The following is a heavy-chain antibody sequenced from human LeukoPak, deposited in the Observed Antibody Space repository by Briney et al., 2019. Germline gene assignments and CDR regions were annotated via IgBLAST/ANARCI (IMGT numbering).Heavy chain of an antibody. J-gene: IGHJ4*02. D-gene: IGHD3-9*01. Sequence: PGRSLRLSCAASGFTFSSYGMHWVRQAPGKGLEWVAVISYDGSNKYYADSVKGRFTISRDNSKNTLYLQMNSLRAEDTAVYYCAKGGRYFVWLLPPFDYWGQGTLVTVSS. CDR1: GFTFSSYG. CDR2: ISYDGSNK. CDR3: AKGGRYFVWLLPPFDY. V-gene: IGHV3-30*18.